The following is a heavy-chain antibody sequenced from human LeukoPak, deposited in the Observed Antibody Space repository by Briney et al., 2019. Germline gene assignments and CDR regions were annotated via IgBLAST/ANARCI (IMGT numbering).Heavy chain of an antibody. CDR2: INPSGGST. CDR3: ARVLYRGIAAAGTGY. V-gene: IGHV1-46*01. CDR1: GYTFTSYY. J-gene: IGHJ4*02. Sequence: ASVKVSCKASGYTFTSYYMHWVRQAPGQGLEWMGIINPSGGSTSYAQKFQGRVTMTRDTSTSTVYMELSSLRSEDTAVYYCARVLYRGIAAAGTGYWGQGTLATVSS. D-gene: IGHD6-13*01.